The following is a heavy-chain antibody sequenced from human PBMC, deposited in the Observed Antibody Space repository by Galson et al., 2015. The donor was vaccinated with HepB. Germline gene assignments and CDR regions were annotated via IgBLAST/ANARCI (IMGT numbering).Heavy chain of an antibody. CDR1: GGSISSSSYY. CDR3: ARQKNDYGGKKWEWTGSFFDY. V-gene: IGHV4-39*01. Sequence: ETLSLTCTASGGSISSSSYYWGWIRQPPGKGLEWIGSIYYSGSTYYNPSLKSRVTISVDTSKNQFSLKLSSVTAADTAVYYCARQKNDYGGKKWEWTGSFFDYWGQGTLVTVSS. J-gene: IGHJ4*02. D-gene: IGHD4-23*01. CDR2: IYYSGST.